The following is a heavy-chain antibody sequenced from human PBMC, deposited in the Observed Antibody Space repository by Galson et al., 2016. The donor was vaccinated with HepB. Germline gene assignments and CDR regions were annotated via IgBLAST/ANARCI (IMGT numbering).Heavy chain of an antibody. CDR2: IYHSGGT. J-gene: IGHJ5*02. D-gene: IGHD2-2*01. CDR1: GGSISSSNW. CDR3: ARDLRVGPASWFDP. Sequence: SETLSLTCTVSGGSISSSNWWTWVRQTPEKGLEWIGEIYHSGGTNYNPSLKSRVTMSVDRTKNQFSLKLTSVTAADTALYYCARDLRVGPASWFDPWGQGALVAVSS. V-gene: IGHV4-4*02.